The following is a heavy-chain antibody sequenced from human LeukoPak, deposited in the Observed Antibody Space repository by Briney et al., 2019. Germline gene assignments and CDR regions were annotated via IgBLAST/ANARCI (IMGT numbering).Heavy chain of an antibody. V-gene: IGHV4-34*01. Sequence: PSETLSLTCAVYGGSFSGYYWSWIRQPPGKGLEWIGEINHSGSTNYNPSLKSQVTISVDTSKNQFSLKLSSVTAADTAVYYCARETPYYDSSGSTLADYWGQGTLVTVSS. CDR2: INHSGST. CDR1: GGSFSGYY. J-gene: IGHJ4*02. CDR3: ARETPYYDSSGSTLADY. D-gene: IGHD3-22*01.